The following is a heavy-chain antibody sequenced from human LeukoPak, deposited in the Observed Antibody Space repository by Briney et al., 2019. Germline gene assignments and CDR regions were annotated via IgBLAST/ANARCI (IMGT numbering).Heavy chain of an antibody. J-gene: IGHJ4*02. V-gene: IGHV3-21*06. CDR1: GFTFNTYS. Sequence: GGSLRLSCEASGFTFNTYSMNWARQAPGKGLEWVSSIDSSGGYMFYADSVKGRFIISRDNAKDSLYLQMNSLRAEDTAVYYCATRYCSSTICYAFDYWGQGTLVTVS. D-gene: IGHD2-2*01. CDR3: ATRYCSSTICYAFDY. CDR2: IDSSGGYM.